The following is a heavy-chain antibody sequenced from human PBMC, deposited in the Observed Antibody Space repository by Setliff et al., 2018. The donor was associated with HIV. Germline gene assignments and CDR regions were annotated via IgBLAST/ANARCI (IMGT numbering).Heavy chain of an antibody. Sequence: GESLKLSCAASGFTFSNYAMRWVRQAPGKGLAWVSGISGSGISTYNADSVKGRFTISRDNSNNTLYLQMNSWRAEDTAVYYCAKSGYCGSSTCRNYFYYMDVWGKGTTVTVSS. CDR1: GFTFSNYA. CDR3: AKSGYCGSSTCRNYFYYMDV. V-gene: IGHV3-23*01. D-gene: IGHD2-2*01. J-gene: IGHJ6*03. CDR2: ISGSGIST.